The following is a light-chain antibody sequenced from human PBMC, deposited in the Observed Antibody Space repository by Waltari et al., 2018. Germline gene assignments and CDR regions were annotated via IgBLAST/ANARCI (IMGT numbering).Light chain of an antibody. J-gene: IGLJ3*02. CDR2: GNN. Sequence: QSVLTQPPSVSGTPGQRVTISCSGSTSNIGAGHDVHWYQHLPGPAPTLLLYGNNNGPSGVPDRVAGAKSGTAAALASTGLQADDEADYFCQSFDNMLSGGVVFGGGTKLAVL. CDR1: TSNIGAGHD. CDR3: QSFDNMLSGGVV. V-gene: IGLV1-40*01.